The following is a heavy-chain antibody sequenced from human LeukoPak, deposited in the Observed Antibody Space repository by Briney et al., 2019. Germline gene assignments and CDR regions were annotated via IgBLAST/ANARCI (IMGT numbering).Heavy chain of an antibody. CDR2: ISGSGGST. D-gene: IGHD3-3*01. V-gene: IGHV3-23*01. CDR3: AKDRLRFLEWSPFDY. Sequence: PGGSLRVSCAASGFTFNSYAMSWVRQAPGKGLEWVPAISGSGGSTYFADSVKGRFTISRDNSKNTLYLQMNSLRAEDTAVYYCAKDRLRFLEWSPFDYWGQGTLVTVSS. CDR1: GFTFNSYA. J-gene: IGHJ4*02.